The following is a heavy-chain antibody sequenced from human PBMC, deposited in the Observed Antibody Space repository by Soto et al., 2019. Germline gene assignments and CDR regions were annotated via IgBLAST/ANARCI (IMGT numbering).Heavy chain of an antibody. CDR1: GGSISSGDYY. V-gene: IGHV4-30-4*01. D-gene: IGHD2-15*01. CDR3: VGERGRGYYHGMDV. Sequence: PSETLSLTCTVSGGSISSGDYYWSWIRQPPGKGLKWIGYIYYSGSTYYNPSLKSRVTISVDTSKNQFSLKLSSVTAADTAVYYCVGERGRGYYHGMDVWGQGTTVTVSS. CDR2: IYYSGST. J-gene: IGHJ6*02.